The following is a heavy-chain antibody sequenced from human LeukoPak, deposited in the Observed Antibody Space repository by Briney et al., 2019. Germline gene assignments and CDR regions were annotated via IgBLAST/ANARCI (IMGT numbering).Heavy chain of an antibody. Sequence: GGSLRLSCAASGFTFSSYSMNWVRQAPGKGLEWVSSISSSSSYIYYADSVKGRFTISRDDAKNSLYLQMNSLRAEDTAVYYCARDRYDFWSGFDYWGQGTLVTVSS. CDR2: ISSSSSYI. CDR1: GFTFSSYS. CDR3: ARDRYDFWSGFDY. D-gene: IGHD3-3*01. V-gene: IGHV3-21*01. J-gene: IGHJ4*02.